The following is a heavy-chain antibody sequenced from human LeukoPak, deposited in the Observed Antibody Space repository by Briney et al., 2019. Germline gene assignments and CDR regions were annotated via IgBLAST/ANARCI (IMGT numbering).Heavy chain of an antibody. Sequence: PGGSLRLSCAASGFTFSSYCMHWVRQAPGKGLEWVAFIQYDGSNKYYADSVKRRFTISRDNSKNTLYLQMNSLRAEDTAVYYCAKDGARDYCGSESEYYYYYMDVWGKGTTVTISS. D-gene: IGHD3-10*01. V-gene: IGHV3-30*02. CDR2: IQYDGSNK. CDR3: AKDGARDYCGSESEYYYYYMDV. CDR1: GFTFSSYC. J-gene: IGHJ6*03.